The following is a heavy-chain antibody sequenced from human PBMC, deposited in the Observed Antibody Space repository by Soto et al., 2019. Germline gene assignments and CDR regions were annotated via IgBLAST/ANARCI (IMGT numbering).Heavy chain of an antibody. J-gene: IGHJ6*02. CDR2: IYHSGST. Sequence: PSETLSLTCAVSGGSISSSNWWSWVRQPPGKGLEWIGEIYHSGSTNYNPSLKSRVTISVDKSKNQFSLKLSSVTAADTAVYYCARGATIPYYYYGMDVWGQGTTVTVSS. CDR3: ARGATIPYYYYGMDV. V-gene: IGHV4-4*02. CDR1: GGSISSSNW. D-gene: IGHD5-12*01.